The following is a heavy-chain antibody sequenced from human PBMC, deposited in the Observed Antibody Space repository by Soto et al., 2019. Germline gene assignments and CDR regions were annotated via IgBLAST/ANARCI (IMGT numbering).Heavy chain of an antibody. J-gene: IGHJ3*02. Sequence: QVQLQESGPGLVKPSQTLSLTCTVSGGSISSGGYYWSWIRQHPGKGLEWIGYIYYSGSTYYNPSLTSRVTKSVDTSKNQFALKLSSVTAADTAVYYCASPSHETDIRDAFDIWGQGTMVTVSS. CDR2: IYYSGST. D-gene: IGHD3-9*01. CDR1: GGSISSGGYY. CDR3: ASPSHETDIRDAFDI. V-gene: IGHV4-31*03.